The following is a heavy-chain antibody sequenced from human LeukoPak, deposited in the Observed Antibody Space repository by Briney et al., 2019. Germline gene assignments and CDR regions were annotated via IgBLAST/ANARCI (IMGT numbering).Heavy chain of an antibody. Sequence: SETLSLTCTVSGGSVSSGGYYWSWVRQHPGKGLEWIGYIYYSGSTYYNPSLKSRVTISVDTSKNQFSLKLSSVTAADTAVYYCARGEVRYFDSLSEYYYYGMDVWGQGTTVTVSS. V-gene: IGHV4-31*03. CDR3: ARGEVRYFDSLSEYYYYGMDV. J-gene: IGHJ6*02. CDR2: IYYSGST. D-gene: IGHD3-9*01. CDR1: GGSVSSGGYY.